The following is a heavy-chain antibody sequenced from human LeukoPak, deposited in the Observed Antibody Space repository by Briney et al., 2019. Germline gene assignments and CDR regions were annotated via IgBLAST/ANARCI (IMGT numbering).Heavy chain of an antibody. CDR2: ISTSSTYR. J-gene: IGHJ4*02. CDR3: ARDVDGSGNYGFDW. Sequence: GGSLRLSCAASGFTFSSYNMSWVRQAPGKGLEWVSGISTSSTYRLYADSVKGRFNISRDNAKSSRYLEMNSLRAEDTAVYYCARDVDGSGNYGFDWWGQGILVTVSS. CDR1: GFTFSSYN. V-gene: IGHV3-21*01. D-gene: IGHD3-10*01.